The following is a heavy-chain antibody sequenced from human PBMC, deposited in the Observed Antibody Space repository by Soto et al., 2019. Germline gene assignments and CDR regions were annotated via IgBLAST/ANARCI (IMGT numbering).Heavy chain of an antibody. CDR2: ISGSGGST. CDR1: GFTFSSYS. D-gene: IGHD6-13*01. CDR3: AKGYSSSWYNWFDP. V-gene: IGHV3-23*01. J-gene: IGHJ5*02. Sequence: EVQLLESGGGLVQPGGSLRLSCAASGFTFSSYSMSWVRQAPGKGLEWVSAISGSGGSTYYADSVKGRFTISRDNSKNTLYLQMTSLRADDTAVYYCAKGYSSSWYNWFDPWGQGTLVHVSS.